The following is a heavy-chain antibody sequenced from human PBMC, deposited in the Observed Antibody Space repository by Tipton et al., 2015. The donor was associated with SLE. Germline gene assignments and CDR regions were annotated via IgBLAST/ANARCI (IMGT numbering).Heavy chain of an antibody. CDR1: GGSISSYY. CDR3: ARGVAGYFYYCYLDV. J-gene: IGHJ6*03. CDR2: IYYSGST. V-gene: IGHV4-59*12. Sequence: TLSLTCTVSGGSISSYYWSWIRQPPGKGLEWIGYIYYSGSTNYNPSLKSRVTISLDTSTNHFSLRLSSVTAADTAVYYCARGVAGYFYYCYLDVWGKGTTVTIPS.